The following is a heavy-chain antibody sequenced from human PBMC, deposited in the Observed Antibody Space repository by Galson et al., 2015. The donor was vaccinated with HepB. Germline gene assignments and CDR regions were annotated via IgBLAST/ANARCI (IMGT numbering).Heavy chain of an antibody. CDR1: GFTFSSYA. CDR2: ISYDGSNK. J-gene: IGHJ6*02. V-gene: IGHV3-30*04. D-gene: IGHD3-10*01. CDR3: ARPSPLITMVRGVISYYGMDV. Sequence: SLRLSCAASGFTFSSYAMHWVRQAPGKGLEWVAVISYDGSNKYYADSVKGRFTISRDNSKNTLYLQMNSLRAEDTAVYYCARPSPLITMVRGVISYYGMDVWGQGTTVTVSS.